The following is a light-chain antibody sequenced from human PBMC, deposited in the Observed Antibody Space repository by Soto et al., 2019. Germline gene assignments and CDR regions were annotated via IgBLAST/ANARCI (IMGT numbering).Light chain of an antibody. CDR3: SSYTSSSTGV. Sequence: QSALTQPASVSGSPGQSITISCTGTSSDVGGYNYVSWYQQHPGKAPKLMIYEVSNRPSGVSNRFSGSKSGNTASLTISGLQAEDEADSYCSSYTSSSTGVFGGVTKLTVL. CDR2: EVS. V-gene: IGLV2-14*01. J-gene: IGLJ3*02. CDR1: SSDVGGYNY.